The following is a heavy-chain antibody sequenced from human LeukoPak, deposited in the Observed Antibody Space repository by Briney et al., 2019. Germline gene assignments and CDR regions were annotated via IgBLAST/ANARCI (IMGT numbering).Heavy chain of an antibody. V-gene: IGHV4-38-2*02. CDR3: ARDRGPIYYGSGTSWFDP. D-gene: IGHD3-10*01. CDR2: IYHSGST. Sequence: SETLSLTCTVSGYSISSGYYWGWIRQPPGKGLEWIGSIYHSGSTYYNPSLKSRVTISVDTSKNQFSLKLSSVTAADTAVYYCARDRGPIYYGSGTSWFDPWGQGTLVTVSS. J-gene: IGHJ5*02. CDR1: GYSISSGYY.